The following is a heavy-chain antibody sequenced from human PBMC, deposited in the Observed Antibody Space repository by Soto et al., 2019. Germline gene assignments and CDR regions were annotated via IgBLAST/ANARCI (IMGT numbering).Heavy chain of an antibody. J-gene: IGHJ4*02. V-gene: IGHV4-61*01. Sequence: SETLSLTCTVSGGSVSSGSYYWSWIRQPPGKGLEWIGYIYYSGSTNYNPSLKSRVTISVDTSKNQFSLKLSSVTAADTAVYYCARVPRSFDFWSGYYFDYWGQGTLVTVSS. CDR3: ARVPRSFDFWSGYYFDY. D-gene: IGHD3-3*01. CDR2: IYYSGST. CDR1: GGSVSSGSYY.